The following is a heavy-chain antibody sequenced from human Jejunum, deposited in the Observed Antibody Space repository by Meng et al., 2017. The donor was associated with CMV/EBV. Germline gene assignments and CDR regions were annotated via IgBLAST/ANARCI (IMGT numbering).Heavy chain of an antibody. Sequence: LRLPCATSGFTFSDYYMSWIRQAPGKGLEWISYISKGGDTTYYADSVRGRFTVSRDNAENSVYLQMNTLRVEDTAVYYCARLGQFDFWGQGALVTVSS. CDR1: GFTFSDYY. CDR2: ISKGGDTT. D-gene: IGHD7-27*01. CDR3: ARLGQFDF. J-gene: IGHJ4*02. V-gene: IGHV3-11*01.